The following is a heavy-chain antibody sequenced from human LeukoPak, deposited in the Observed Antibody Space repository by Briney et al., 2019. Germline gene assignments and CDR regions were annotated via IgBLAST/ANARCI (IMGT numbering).Heavy chain of an antibody. V-gene: IGHV4-61*05. D-gene: IGHD3-3*01. CDR2: IYHSGST. J-gene: IGHJ5*02. CDR3: ARDWSGGPIDL. Sequence: SETLSLTCTVSGGSIRSSSYNWGWIRQPPGKGLEWIGYIYHSGSTKYNPSLKSRVTMSVDTSKNQFSLKLSSVTAADTAVYYCARDWSGGPIDLWGQGTQVTVSS. CDR1: GGSIRSSSYN.